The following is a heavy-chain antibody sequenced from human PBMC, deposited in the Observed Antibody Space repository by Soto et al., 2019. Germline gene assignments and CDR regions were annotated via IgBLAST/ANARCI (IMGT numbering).Heavy chain of an antibody. V-gene: IGHV4-34*01. D-gene: IGHD1-20*01. CDR2: FSYSGSL. CDR3: AGGPRYWSFAL. CDR1: GGSSRAYH. J-gene: IGHJ2*01. Sequence: LSLTCSVYGGSSRAYHWSWIRQSPGEGLEWIGEFSYSGSLNYNPSLKRRVAVSQDTSTDHFSLTMTSVTAADTGVYFCAGGPRYWSFALWGRGTLVTVSS.